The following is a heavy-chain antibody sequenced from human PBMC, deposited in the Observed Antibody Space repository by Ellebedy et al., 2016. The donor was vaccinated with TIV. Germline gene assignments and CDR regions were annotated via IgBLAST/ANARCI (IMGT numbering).Heavy chain of an antibody. D-gene: IGHD3-22*01. V-gene: IGHV1-18*01. Sequence: ASVKVSXKASGYTFTSYGISWVRQAPGQGLEWMGWISAYNGNTNYAQKLQGRVTMTTDTSTSTAYMELRSLRSDDTAVYYCAREGYYDSSGYYSDYWGQGTLVTVSS. J-gene: IGHJ4*02. CDR2: ISAYNGNT. CDR3: AREGYYDSSGYYSDY. CDR1: GYTFTSYG.